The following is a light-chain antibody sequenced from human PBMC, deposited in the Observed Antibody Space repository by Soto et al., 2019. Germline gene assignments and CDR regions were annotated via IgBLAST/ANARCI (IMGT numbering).Light chain of an antibody. Sequence: EIQMTQSPSTLSASVGETVTISCRASQSINSWLAWYQQKAGQAPNLLIYKASSLASGVPSRFSGSGSGTEFTLTISSLQPDDFATYYCQQYNSYPRTFGQGTKVEFK. V-gene: IGKV1-5*03. CDR1: QSINSW. CDR2: KAS. J-gene: IGKJ1*01. CDR3: QQYNSYPRT.